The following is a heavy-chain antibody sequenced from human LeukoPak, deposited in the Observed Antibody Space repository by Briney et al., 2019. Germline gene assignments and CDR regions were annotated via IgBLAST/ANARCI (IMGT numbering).Heavy chain of an antibody. CDR3: ARLPGYCSSTSCYNYYYYGMDV. V-gene: IGHV5-51*01. J-gene: IGHJ6*02. D-gene: IGHD2-2*02. CDR1: GYSFTSYW. Sequence: GESLEISCKGSGYSFTSYWIGWVRQMPGKGLEWMGIIYPGDSDTRYSPSFQGQVTISADKSISTAYLQWSSLKASDTAMYYCARLPGYCSSTSCYNYYYYGMDVWGQGTTVTVSS. CDR2: IYPGDSDT.